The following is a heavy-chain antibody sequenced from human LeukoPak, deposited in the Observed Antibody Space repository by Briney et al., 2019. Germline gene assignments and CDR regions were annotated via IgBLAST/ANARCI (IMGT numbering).Heavy chain of an antibody. J-gene: IGHJ5*02. V-gene: IGHV1-18*01. CDR3: ARDGTTGTTFRFDP. CDR2: VSGYNGYT. D-gene: IGHD1-1*01. Sequence: ASVKVSCKASGYTFTSYGISWVRLAPGQGLEWMGWVSGYNGYTNYAQKFQGRLTMTTDTSTSTAYMELRSLRSDDTAVYYCARDGTTGTTFRFDPWGQGTLVTVSS. CDR1: GYTFTSYG.